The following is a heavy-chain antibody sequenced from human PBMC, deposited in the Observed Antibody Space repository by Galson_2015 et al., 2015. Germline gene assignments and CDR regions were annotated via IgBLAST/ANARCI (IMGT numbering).Heavy chain of an antibody. CDR3: AMGPFGYSYGHFDY. CDR1: GFTFSSYS. Sequence: SMRLSCAACGFTFSSYSMNWVRQAPGKGLEWVSYISSSSNTIYYADSVKGRFIISRDNAQNSLYLQMNSLTDEDKAVYYCAMGPFGYSYGHFDYWGQGTLVTVSS. D-gene: IGHD5-18*01. V-gene: IGHV3-48*02. J-gene: IGHJ4*02. CDR2: ISSSSNTI.